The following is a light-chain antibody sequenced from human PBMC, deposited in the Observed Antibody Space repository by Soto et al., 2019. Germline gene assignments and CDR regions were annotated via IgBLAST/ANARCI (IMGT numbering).Light chain of an antibody. V-gene: IGKV3D-15*01. J-gene: IGKJ4*01. CDR1: QSVNTN. CDR3: QQYNNWPPLT. CDR2: RAS. Sequence: EIVMTQSPATLSVSPGERATLSCRASQSVNTNLAWYQQKPGQAPRLLIYRASIRATGIPARFSGSGSGTEFTLTISSLQSEDFALYFCQQYNNWPPLTFGGGTTVEIK.